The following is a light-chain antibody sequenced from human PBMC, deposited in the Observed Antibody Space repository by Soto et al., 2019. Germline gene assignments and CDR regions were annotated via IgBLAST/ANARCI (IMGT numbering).Light chain of an antibody. Sequence: EIVLTQSPGTLSLSPGERATLSCRASQSFSSTYIAWYQQKPGQAPRLLIFGASRRATGIPDRFSGSGSGTAFTLTINRLEPEDFEVYYCQQYGSSPLTVGGGTKVDIK. CDR2: GAS. CDR3: QQYGSSPLT. J-gene: IGKJ4*01. CDR1: QSFSSTY. V-gene: IGKV3-20*01.